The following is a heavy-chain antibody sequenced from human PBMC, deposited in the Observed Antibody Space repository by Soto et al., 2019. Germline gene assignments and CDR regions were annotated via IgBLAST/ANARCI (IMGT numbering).Heavy chain of an antibody. V-gene: IGHV3-15*07. CDR2: VKTSAGGGAS. Sequence: EVQLVESAGGLVKPGGSLRLSCVASGFSFNEAWMNWVRQAPGEGLEWVAGVKTSAGGGASDYAAPVEGRFTISRDDSKNALYLPMTRRRTEDTAIYYCTTGSVEGMWGQATAVTVSS. D-gene: IGHD2-15*01. CDR1: GFSFNEAW. CDR3: TTGSVEGM. J-gene: IGHJ6*02.